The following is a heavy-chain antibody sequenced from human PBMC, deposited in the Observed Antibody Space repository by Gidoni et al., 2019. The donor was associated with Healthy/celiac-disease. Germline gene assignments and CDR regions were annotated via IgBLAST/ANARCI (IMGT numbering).Heavy chain of an antibody. D-gene: IGHD3-10*01. CDR3: AKWFGSGGFDY. V-gene: IGHV3-23*01. Sequence: EVQLLESGGGLVQPGGSLRLSCAASGFTFSSYALSCVRQAPGKGLELVSAISGSGGSTYYADAVKGRFTISRDNSKNTLYLQMNSMRAEDTAVYYCAKWFGSGGFDYWGQGTLVTVSS. CDR1: GFTFSSYA. J-gene: IGHJ4*02. CDR2: ISGSGGST.